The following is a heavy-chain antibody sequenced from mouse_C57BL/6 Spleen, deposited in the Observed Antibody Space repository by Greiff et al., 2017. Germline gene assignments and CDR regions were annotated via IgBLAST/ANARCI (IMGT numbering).Heavy chain of an antibody. CDR3: ARWRTAQASDY. CDR2: IYPRSGNT. Sequence: VKLQQSGAELARPGASVKLSCKASGYTFTSYGISWVKQRTGQGLEWIGEIYPRSGNTYYNEKLKGRYTLTADKSSSTAYMELRSLTSEDSAVYFCARWRTAQASDYWGQGTTLTVSS. CDR1: GYTFTSYG. J-gene: IGHJ2*01. V-gene: IGHV1-81*01. D-gene: IGHD3-2*02.